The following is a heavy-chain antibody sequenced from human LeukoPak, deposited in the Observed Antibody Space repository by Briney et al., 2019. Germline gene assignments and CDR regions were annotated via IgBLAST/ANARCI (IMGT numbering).Heavy chain of an antibody. J-gene: IGHJ4*02. CDR3: ARELELLIDF. CDR2: INGYNSNK. D-gene: IGHD1-7*01. CDR1: GYTFTSYG. Sequence: ASVKVSCKASGYTFTSYGISWVRQAPGQGLEWMGRINGYNSNKYSAQKFQGRLTMTIDTFTSTAYMELRNLRSDDTAVYYCARELELLIDFWGQGTLVTVSS. V-gene: IGHV1-18*01.